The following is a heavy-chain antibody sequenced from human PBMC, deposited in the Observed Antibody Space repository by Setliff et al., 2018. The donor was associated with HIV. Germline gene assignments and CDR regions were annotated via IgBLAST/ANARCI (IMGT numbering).Heavy chain of an antibody. CDR3: ARGYDILTGTY. CDR2: ISSSSTYI. J-gene: IGHJ4*02. D-gene: IGHD3-9*01. V-gene: IGHV3-21*01. CDR1: GCTFSDXX. Sequence: GGXLRLXWAASGCTFSDXXXXWGRQAPGKGLEWVSSISSSSTYIFXADSVKGRFTISRDNAKNSLYLQMSSLRAEDTAVYYCARGYDILTGTYWGQGTLVTVSS.